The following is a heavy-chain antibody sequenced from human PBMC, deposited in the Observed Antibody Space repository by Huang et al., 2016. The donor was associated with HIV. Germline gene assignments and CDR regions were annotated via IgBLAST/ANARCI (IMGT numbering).Heavy chain of an antibody. J-gene: IGHJ5*02. CDR3: ARGGLLWFGELST. D-gene: IGHD3-10*01. CDR2: MNPNRGET. CDR1: GYTFTNYD. Sequence: QVQLVQSGAEVKKPGASVKVSCKASGYTFTNYDINWVRKATGQGLEWMGWMNPNRGETGFAQKFQGRVNMTRNTSISTAYMELSSLRSEDTAVYYCARGGLLWFGELSTWGQGTLVTVSS. V-gene: IGHV1-8*01.